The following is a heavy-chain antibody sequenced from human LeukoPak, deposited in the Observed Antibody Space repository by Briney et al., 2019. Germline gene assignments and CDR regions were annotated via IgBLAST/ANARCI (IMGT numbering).Heavy chain of an antibody. CDR2: IYYSGST. V-gene: IGHV4-30-4*01. Sequence: PSETLSLTCTVSGGSISSGDYYWSWIRQPPGKGLEWIGYIYYSGSTYYNPSLKSRVTISVDTSKNQFSLKLSSVTAADTAAYYCARWAERGGYSYGLYYFDYWGQGTLVTVSS. J-gene: IGHJ4*02. CDR1: GGSISSGDYY. CDR3: ARWAERGGYSYGLYYFDY. D-gene: IGHD5-18*01.